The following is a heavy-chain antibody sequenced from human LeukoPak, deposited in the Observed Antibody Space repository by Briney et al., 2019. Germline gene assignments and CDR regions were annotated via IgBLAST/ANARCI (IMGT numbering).Heavy chain of an antibody. CDR2: IYYSGSS. J-gene: IGHJ4*02. V-gene: IGHV4-39*07. CDR1: GGSIINSSYY. CDR3: ARDQGVLVPAAPFDY. D-gene: IGHD2-2*01. Sequence: SETLSLTCTVSGGSIINSSYYWDWIRQTPGKGLEWIGTIYYSGSSFYNPSLKSRVAISVDTSKNQFSLRLSSVTAADTAVYYCARDQGVLVPAAPFDYWGQGTLVTVSS.